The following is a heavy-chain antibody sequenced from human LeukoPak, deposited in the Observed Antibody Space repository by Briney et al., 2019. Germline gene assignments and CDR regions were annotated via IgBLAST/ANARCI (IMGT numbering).Heavy chain of an antibody. D-gene: IGHD3-9*01. Sequence: GGSLRLSCAASGFTFSSYAMHWVRQAPGKGLEWVAVISYDGSNKYYADSVKGRFTISRDNSKNTLYLQMNSLRAEDTAVYYCARAALRYFDWTEGWFDPWGQGTLVTVSS. CDR1: GFTFSSYA. CDR2: ISYDGSNK. CDR3: ARAALRYFDWTEGWFDP. V-gene: IGHV3-30-3*01. J-gene: IGHJ5*02.